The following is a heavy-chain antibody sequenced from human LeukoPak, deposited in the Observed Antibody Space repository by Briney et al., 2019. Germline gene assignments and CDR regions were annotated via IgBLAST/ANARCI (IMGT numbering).Heavy chain of an antibody. CDR2: ISSSSSYI. Sequence: KTGGSLRLSCAASGFTFSSYSMNWVRQAPGKGLEWVSSISSSSSYIYYADSVKGRFTISRDNAKNSLYLQMNSLRAEDTAVYYCARDLEAYCSSTSCSYFDYWGQGTLVTVSS. CDR3: ARDLEAYCSSTSCSYFDY. V-gene: IGHV3-21*01. J-gene: IGHJ4*02. CDR1: GFTFSSYS. D-gene: IGHD2-2*01.